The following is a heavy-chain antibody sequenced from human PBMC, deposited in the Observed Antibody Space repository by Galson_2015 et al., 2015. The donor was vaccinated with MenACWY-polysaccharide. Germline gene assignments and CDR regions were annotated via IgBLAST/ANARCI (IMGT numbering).Heavy chain of an antibody. D-gene: IGHD1-20*01. CDR1: GFTFSSYG. CDR2: IWYDGSSK. Sequence: SLRLSCAASGFTFSSYGMHWVRQAPGKGLEWVARIWYDGSSKYYADSVMGRSTISRDNSKNTLFLQMNSLRAEDTAVYYCAREVKSQYNWNLGYWGQGTLVTVSS. CDR3: AREVKSQYNWNLGY. V-gene: IGHV3-33*01. J-gene: IGHJ4*02.